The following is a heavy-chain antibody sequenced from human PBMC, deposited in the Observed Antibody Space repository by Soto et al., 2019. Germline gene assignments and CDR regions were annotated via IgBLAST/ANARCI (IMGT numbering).Heavy chain of an antibody. Sequence: QVQLVQSGAEVKKPGSSVKVSCKASGGTFSSYAISWVRQAPGQGLECMGGIIPIFGTANYAQKFQGRVTITADESTSTAYMELSSLRSEDTAVYYCARDGIWSGSYLFDPWGQGTLVTVSS. CDR1: GGTFSSYA. CDR2: IIPIFGTA. D-gene: IGHD3-3*01. CDR3: ARDGIWSGSYLFDP. J-gene: IGHJ5*02. V-gene: IGHV1-69*01.